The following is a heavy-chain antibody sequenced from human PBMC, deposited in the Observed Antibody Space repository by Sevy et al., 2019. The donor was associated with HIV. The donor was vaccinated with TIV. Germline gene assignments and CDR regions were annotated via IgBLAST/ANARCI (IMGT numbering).Heavy chain of an antibody. J-gene: IGHJ5*02. CDR2: IYYSGST. D-gene: IGHD2-15*01. CDR3: ARSPGGYCSGGSCYYDRFRPFDP. CDR1: GGSISSSSYY. Sequence: SETLSLTCTVSGGSISSSSYYWGWIRQPPGKGLEWIGSIYYSGSTYYNPSLKSRVTISVDTSKNQFSLKLSSVTAADTAVYYCARSPGGYCSGGSCYYDRFRPFDPWGQRTLVTVSS. V-gene: IGHV4-39*01.